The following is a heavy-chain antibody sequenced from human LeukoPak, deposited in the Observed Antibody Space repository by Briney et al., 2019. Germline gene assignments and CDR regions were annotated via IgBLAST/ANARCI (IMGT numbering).Heavy chain of an antibody. Sequence: ASAKVSCKASGGTFSSYAISWVRQAPGQGLEWMGGIIPIFGTANYAQKFQGRVTITADESTSTAYMELSSLRSEDTAVYYCARTQIDHVKYGMDVWGKGTTVTVSS. V-gene: IGHV1-69*13. CDR3: ARTQIDHVKYGMDV. J-gene: IGHJ6*04. CDR1: GGTFSSYA. CDR2: IIPIFGTA.